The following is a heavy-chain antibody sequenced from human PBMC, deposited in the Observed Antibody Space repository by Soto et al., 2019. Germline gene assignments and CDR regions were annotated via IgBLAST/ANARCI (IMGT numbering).Heavy chain of an antibody. Sequence: VGSLRLSCAASGFVFNMYWMHWVRQVPGEGPEWVTRINDDGTRTDYADSAKGRFTISRDNAKDILYLQMNALRVDDTAVYYCIRGPRPSSVGTGAFWGQGTLVTVSS. J-gene: IGHJ4*02. D-gene: IGHD3-10*01. CDR2: INDDGTRT. CDR1: GFVFNMYW. CDR3: IRGPRPSSVGTGAF. V-gene: IGHV3-74*01.